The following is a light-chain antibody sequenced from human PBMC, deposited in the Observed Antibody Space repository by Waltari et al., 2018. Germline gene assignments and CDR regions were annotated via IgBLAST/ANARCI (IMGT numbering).Light chain of an antibody. Sequence: QSVLTQPPSVSGAPGQRVTISCTGSSSNIGAGYDVHWYQQLPGTAPKLLIYDNNNRPPGVPDRFSCSKSGTSAALAITGLQAEDEADYYCQSYDSSLSVVFGGGTKLTVL. J-gene: IGLJ2*01. V-gene: IGLV1-40*01. CDR3: QSYDSSLSVV. CDR2: DNN. CDR1: SSNIGAGYD.